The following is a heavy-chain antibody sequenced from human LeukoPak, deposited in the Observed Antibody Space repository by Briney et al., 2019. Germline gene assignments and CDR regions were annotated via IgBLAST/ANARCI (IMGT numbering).Heavy chain of an antibody. Sequence: SGGSLRLSCAASGFTFSSYGMHWVRQAPGKGLEWVAVIWYDGSDKYYADSVKGRFTISRDNSKNALYLQMNSLRAEDTAVYYCARGYYGSGSYSEDNWFDPWGQGTLVTVSS. CDR2: IWYDGSDK. V-gene: IGHV3-33*01. J-gene: IGHJ5*02. D-gene: IGHD3-10*01. CDR1: GFTFSSYG. CDR3: ARGYYGSGSYSEDNWFDP.